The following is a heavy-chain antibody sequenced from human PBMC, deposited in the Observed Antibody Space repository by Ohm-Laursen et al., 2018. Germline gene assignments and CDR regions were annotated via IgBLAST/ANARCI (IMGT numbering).Heavy chain of an antibody. CDR1: GVAVSSGSYY. V-gene: IGHV4-61*01. CDR2: LYTSGST. CDR3: ARVNGGSGVNDWFDP. D-gene: IGHD6-19*01. Sequence: GTLSLTCTVSGVAVSSGSYYWSWIRQPPGKGLEWIGRLYTSGSTNYNPSLKSRVTMSLDTSKKQFSLKLISVTAADTAVYYCARVNGGSGVNDWFDPWGQGTLVTVSS. J-gene: IGHJ5*02.